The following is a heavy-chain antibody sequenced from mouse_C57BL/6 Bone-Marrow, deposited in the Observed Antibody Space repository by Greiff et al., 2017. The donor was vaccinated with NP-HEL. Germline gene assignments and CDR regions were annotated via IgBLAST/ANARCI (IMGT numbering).Heavy chain of an antibody. CDR3: TSSITTVGHYAMDY. J-gene: IGHJ4*01. CDR1: GFTFTDYY. Sequence: EVKLQESGGGLVQPGGSLSLSCAASGFTFTDYYMSWVRQPPGKALEWLGFIRNKANGYTTEYSASVKGRFTISRANSTSSLYLQMSALRDEDSASYCCTSSITTVGHYAMDYGGQGTSVTVSS. V-gene: IGHV7-3*01. CDR2: IRNKANGYTT. D-gene: IGHD1-1*01.